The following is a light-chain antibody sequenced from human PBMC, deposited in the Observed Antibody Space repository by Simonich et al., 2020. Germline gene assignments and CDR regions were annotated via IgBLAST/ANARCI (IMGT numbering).Light chain of an antibody. J-gene: IGLJ3*02. CDR1: KWGEKY. V-gene: IGLV3-1*01. CDR3: QAWDSSMWV. Sequence: SYELTQPPSVSVSPGQTASITCSGDKWGEKYACWYQQKPGQSPVLVIYQDSKRPTGIPGRFSGSNSGNTATLTISGTQAMDEADYYCQAWDSSMWVFGGGTKLTVL. CDR2: QDS.